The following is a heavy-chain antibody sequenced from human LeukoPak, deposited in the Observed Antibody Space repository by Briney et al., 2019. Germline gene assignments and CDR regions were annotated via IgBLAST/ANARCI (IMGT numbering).Heavy chain of an antibody. CDR3: ARPDYYDSSGSDY. V-gene: IGHV5-51*01. J-gene: IGHJ4*02. D-gene: IGHD3-22*01. CDR1: GYRFTSYW. Sequence: GESLKISFKGSGYRFTSYWIGWVRQVPGKGLEWMGINYPGDSDTRYSPSFQGQVTISADKSISTAYLQWSSLKASDTAMYYCARPDYYDSSGSDYWGQGTLVTVSS. CDR2: NYPGDSDT.